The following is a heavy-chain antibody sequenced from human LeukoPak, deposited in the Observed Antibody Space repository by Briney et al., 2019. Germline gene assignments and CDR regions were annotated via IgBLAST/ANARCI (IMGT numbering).Heavy chain of an antibody. CDR3: ARDLGY. J-gene: IGHJ4*02. Sequence: SETLSLTCTVSGGSISSYYWSWIRPPPGKGLEWIGYIYYSGSTNYNPSLKSRVTISVDTSKNQFSLKLSSVTAADTAVYYCARDLGYWGQGTLVTVSS. CDR2: IYYSGST. CDR1: GGSISSYY. V-gene: IGHV4-59*01.